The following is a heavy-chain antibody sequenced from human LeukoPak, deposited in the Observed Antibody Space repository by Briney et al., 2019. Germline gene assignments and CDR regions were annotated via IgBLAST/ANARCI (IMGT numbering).Heavy chain of an antibody. CDR1: GFTVSSNY. V-gene: IGHV3-66*01. J-gene: IGHJ3*02. D-gene: IGHD3-10*02. CDR2: IYSGGST. CDR3: ARDMFGMLDAFDN. Sequence: GGSLRLSCAASGFTVSSNYMSWVRQAPGKGLEWVSVIYSGGSTYYADSVKGRFTISRDNSKNTLYLQMNSLRAEDTAVYYCARDMFGMLDAFDNWGQGTMVTVSS.